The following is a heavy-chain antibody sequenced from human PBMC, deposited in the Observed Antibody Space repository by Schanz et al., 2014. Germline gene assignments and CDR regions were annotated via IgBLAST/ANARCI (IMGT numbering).Heavy chain of an antibody. V-gene: IGHV3-48*04. D-gene: IGHD1-26*01. J-gene: IGHJ4*02. CDR2: ISGSSRTI. CDR1: GFTFSDYS. CDR3: ARGGSGSHYRLDY. Sequence: EVQLVESGGGLVQPGGSLRLSCAASGFTFSDYSMNWVRQAPGKGLEWVSYISGSSRTIYYADSMKGRFTVSRDNAKNSLYLQMNSLRAEDTGLYFCARGGSGSHYRLDYWGQGTLVTVSS.